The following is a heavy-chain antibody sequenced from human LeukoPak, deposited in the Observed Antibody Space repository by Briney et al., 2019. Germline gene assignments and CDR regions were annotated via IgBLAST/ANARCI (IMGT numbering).Heavy chain of an antibody. CDR3: ARAMVRGVIIARFGMDV. Sequence: SVKVSCKASGGATFSSDGISWVRQAPGQGLEWMGGTIPMFGTTNYAQKFRGRVTITVDESTTTAYMELNSLTSEDTAVYYCARAMVRGVIIARFGMDVWGRGTAVTVSS. D-gene: IGHD3-10*01. J-gene: IGHJ6*04. V-gene: IGHV1-69*13. CDR2: TIPMFGTT. CDR1: GGATFSSDG.